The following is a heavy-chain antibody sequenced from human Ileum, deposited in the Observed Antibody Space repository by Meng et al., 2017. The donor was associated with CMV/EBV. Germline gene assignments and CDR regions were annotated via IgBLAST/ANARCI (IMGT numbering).Heavy chain of an antibody. Sequence: HVHLQESGPGLVKPSETLSLTCSVSGGSISTYYWAWVRRPAGKALEWIGRINAGGSTNDNPSLKSRVTMSVDTSKNQFSLKVTSVTAADTAVYYCAREENTVNQFEYWGQGTLVTVSS. V-gene: IGHV4-4*07. CDR1: GGSISTYY. CDR2: INAGGST. D-gene: IGHD4-17*01. J-gene: IGHJ4*02. CDR3: AREENTVNQFEY.